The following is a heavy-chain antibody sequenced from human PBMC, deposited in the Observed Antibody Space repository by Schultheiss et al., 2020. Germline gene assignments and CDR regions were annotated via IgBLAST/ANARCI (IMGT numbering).Heavy chain of an antibody. CDR3: ARMYCSSTSCPLAFDI. V-gene: IGHV3-72*01. J-gene: IGHJ3*02. CDR2: TRNKANSYTT. Sequence: GGSLRLSCAASGFTFSNAWMSWVRQAPGKGLEWVGRTRNKANSYTTEYAASVKGRFTISRDDSKNSLYLQMNSLKTEDTAVYYCARMYCSSTSCPLAFDIWGQGTMVTVSS. CDR1: GFTFSNAW. D-gene: IGHD2-2*01.